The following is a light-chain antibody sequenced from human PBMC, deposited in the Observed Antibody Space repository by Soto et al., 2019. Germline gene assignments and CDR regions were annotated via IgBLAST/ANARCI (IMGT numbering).Light chain of an antibody. V-gene: IGKV4-1*01. CDR1: QSVLYSSNNKNY. Sequence: DIVMTQSPDSLAVSLGDRSTINCNSSQSVLYSSNNKNYLAWYQQKPGQPPKLLIYWASTRESGVPGRFSGSGSGTDFTLTISSLQAEDVAVYYCQQYYSTPLTFGGGTKVDIK. CDR3: QQYYSTPLT. CDR2: WAS. J-gene: IGKJ4*01.